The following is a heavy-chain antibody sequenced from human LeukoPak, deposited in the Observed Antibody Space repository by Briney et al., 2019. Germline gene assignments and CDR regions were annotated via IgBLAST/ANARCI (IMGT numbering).Heavy chain of an antibody. D-gene: IGHD3-3*01. CDR1: GFTFSSYA. CDR2: ISGSGGST. V-gene: IGHV3-23*01. Sequence: GGSLRLSCAASGFTFSSYAMSWVRQAPGKGLEWVSAISGSGGSTYHADSVKGRFTISRDNSKNTLYLQMNSLRAEDTAVYYCAKGGNYDFWSGYSFDYWGQGTLVTVSS. CDR3: AKGGNYDFWSGYSFDY. J-gene: IGHJ4*02.